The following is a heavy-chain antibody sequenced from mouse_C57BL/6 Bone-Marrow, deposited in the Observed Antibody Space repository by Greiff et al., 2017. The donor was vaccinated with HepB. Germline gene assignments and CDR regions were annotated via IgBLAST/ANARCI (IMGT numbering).Heavy chain of an antibody. D-gene: IGHD3-2*02. Sequence: QVQLKESGAELVRPGTSVKVSCKASGYAFTNYLIEWVKQRPGQGLEWIGVINPGSGGTNYNEKFKGKATLTADKSSSTAYMQLSSLTSEDSAVYFCARLRPAWFAYWGQGTLVTVSA. J-gene: IGHJ3*01. CDR2: INPGSGGT. CDR3: ARLRPAWFAY. CDR1: GYAFTNYL. V-gene: IGHV1-54*01.